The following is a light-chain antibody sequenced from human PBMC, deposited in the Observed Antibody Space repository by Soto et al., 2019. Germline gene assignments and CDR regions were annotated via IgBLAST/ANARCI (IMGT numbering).Light chain of an antibody. J-gene: IGKJ1*01. V-gene: IGKV1-27*01. Sequence: DIQMTQSPSSLSASVGDSVTITCRASQGINNYLAWYQQKPGKVPVLLIYTASTLKPGVPSRFSGRGAGTDFTLTISSLQPEDFATYYCQKYDSAPRTFGQGTKVDNK. CDR2: TAS. CDR1: QGINNY. CDR3: QKYDSAPRT.